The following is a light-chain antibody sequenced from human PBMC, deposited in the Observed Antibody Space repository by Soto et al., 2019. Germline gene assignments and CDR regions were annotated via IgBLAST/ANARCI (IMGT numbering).Light chain of an antibody. Sequence: QSALTQPASVSGSPGQSITISCTGTSSDVGAYNYVSWYQQHPGKAPKLMIYEVTYRPSGVSDRFSGSRSGNTASLTISGLQVEDESDYYCGSYTSSTTWVFGGGTKLTVL. CDR1: SSDVGAYNY. V-gene: IGLV2-14*01. J-gene: IGLJ3*02. CDR2: EVT. CDR3: GSYTSSTTWV.